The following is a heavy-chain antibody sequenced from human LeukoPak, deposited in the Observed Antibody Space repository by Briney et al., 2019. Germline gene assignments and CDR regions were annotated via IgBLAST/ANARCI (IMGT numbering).Heavy chain of an antibody. CDR2: ISGSGTST. CDR3: ARETNYYDSSGNPYMDV. D-gene: IGHD3-22*01. Sequence: GGSLRLSCAASGFTFSSYAMNWVRQAPGKGLEWVSAISGSGTSTYYADSVQGRFTISRDNSKNTLFLQMNSLRAEDTAVYYCARETNYYDSSGNPYMDVWGKGTTVTISS. V-gene: IGHV3-23*01. CDR1: GFTFSSYA. J-gene: IGHJ6*03.